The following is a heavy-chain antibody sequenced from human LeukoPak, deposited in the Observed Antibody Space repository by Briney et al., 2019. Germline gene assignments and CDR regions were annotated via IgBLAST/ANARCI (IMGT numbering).Heavy chain of an antibody. D-gene: IGHD3-16*01. CDR2: ISAYNGNT. Sequence: ASVKVSCKASGYTFTSYGISWVRQAPGQGLEWMGWISAYNGNTNYAQKLQGRVTMTTDTSTSTAYMELRSLRSDDTAVYYCARVKGGTYYYYYYMDVWGKGTTVTISS. V-gene: IGHV1-18*01. J-gene: IGHJ6*03. CDR3: ARVKGGTYYYYYYMDV. CDR1: GYTFTSYG.